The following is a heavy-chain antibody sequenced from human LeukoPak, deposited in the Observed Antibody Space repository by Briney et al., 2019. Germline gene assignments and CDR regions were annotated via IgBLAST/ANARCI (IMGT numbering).Heavy chain of an antibody. V-gene: IGHV3-74*01. J-gene: IGHJ6*03. D-gene: IGHD5-18*01. Sequence: GGSLRLSCGASGFTFSSYWMPWVRQAPGKGLVWVSRINSDGSSTSYADSVKGRFTISRDNAKNTLYLQMNSLRAEDTAVYYCARVRGYSYYGGYYYYMDVWGKGTTVTV. CDR1: GFTFSSYW. CDR2: INSDGSST. CDR3: ARVRGYSYYGGYYYYMDV.